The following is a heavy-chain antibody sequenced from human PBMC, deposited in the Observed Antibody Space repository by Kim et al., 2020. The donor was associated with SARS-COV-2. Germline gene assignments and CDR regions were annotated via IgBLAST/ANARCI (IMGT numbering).Heavy chain of an antibody. J-gene: IGHJ5*02. Sequence: LKGRVTISVDTSKNQFSLQLSSVTAADTAVYYCARVICSSTSCYVHWFDPWGQGTLVTVSS. D-gene: IGHD2-2*01. CDR3: ARVICSSTSCYVHWFDP. V-gene: IGHV4-31*02.